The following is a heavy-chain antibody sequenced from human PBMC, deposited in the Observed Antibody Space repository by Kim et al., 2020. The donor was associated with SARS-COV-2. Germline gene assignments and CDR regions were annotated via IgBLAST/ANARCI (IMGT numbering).Heavy chain of an antibody. V-gene: IGHV3-30-3*01. D-gene: IGHD4-17*01. CDR1: GFTFRTFG. J-gene: IGHJ3*02. Sequence: GGSLRLSCAASGFTFRTFGMHWVRQAPGKGLEWVAVILDDGSNKYYADSVKGRFTISRDNSKNTVYLQMNSLRADDTAVYYCARDSPLAVTTSKRVRKAFDIWGQGTMVTVSS. CDR3: ARDSPLAVTTSKRVRKAFDI. CDR2: ILDDGSNK.